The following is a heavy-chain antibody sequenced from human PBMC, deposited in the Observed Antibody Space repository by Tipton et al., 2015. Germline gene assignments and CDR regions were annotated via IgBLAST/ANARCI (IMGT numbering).Heavy chain of an antibody. J-gene: IGHJ6*02. CDR2: LYFSGST. Sequence: TLSLTCTVSGGSISSSSYYWAWIRQPPGKGLEWIGSLYFSGSTYYNPSLKSRVTISVDTSKNQFSLTLNSVTAADTAVYYCARDLEHGMDVWGQGTTVTVSS. CDR1: GGSISSSSYY. V-gene: IGHV4-39*07. CDR3: ARDLEHGMDV. D-gene: IGHD5-24*01.